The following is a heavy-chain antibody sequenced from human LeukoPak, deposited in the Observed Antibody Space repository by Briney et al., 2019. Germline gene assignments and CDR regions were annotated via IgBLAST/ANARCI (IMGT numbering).Heavy chain of an antibody. D-gene: IGHD2-2*01. CDR1: GFTFSSYR. Sequence: GGSLRLSCAASGFTFSSYRMNWVRQAPGKGLEGVSYISSSSSTIYYEDSVKGRFTISRDNAKNSLYQQMNSLKAEDTAVYYCARPSTSPIVEHLQHWGQGTLVTVSS. CDR2: ISSSSSTI. V-gene: IGHV3-48*01. CDR3: ARPSTSPIVEHLQH. J-gene: IGHJ1*01.